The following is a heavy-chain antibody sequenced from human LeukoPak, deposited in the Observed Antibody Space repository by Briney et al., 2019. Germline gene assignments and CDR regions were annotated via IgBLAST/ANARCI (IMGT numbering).Heavy chain of an antibody. CDR1: GVSISPYY. V-gene: IGHV4-4*09. CDR2: IHTSGSN. J-gene: IGHJ3*01. D-gene: IGHD3-3*01. Sequence: PSETLSLTCADSGVSISPYYWAWIRQPPGKGLEWIGYIHTSGSNNQYPSLKSRVTISVDKSKNHFSLRLTSVTAADTAVYYCARLSAVLHLGAFDLWGQGTMVTVSS. CDR3: ARLSAVLHLGAFDL.